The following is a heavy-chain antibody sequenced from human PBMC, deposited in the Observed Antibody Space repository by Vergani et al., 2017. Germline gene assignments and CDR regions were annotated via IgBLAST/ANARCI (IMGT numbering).Heavy chain of an antibody. J-gene: IGHJ6*02. CDR2: ISSSSSYI. D-gene: IGHD3-10*01. V-gene: IGHV3-21*01. CDR3: ASKGHYGSGHTTRYGMDV. CDR1: GFTFSSYS. Sequence: EVQLVESGGGLVKPGGSLRLSCAASGFTFSSYSMNWVRQAPGKGLEWVSSISSSSSYIYYADSVKGRFTISRDNAKNSLYLQMNSLRAEDTAVYYCASKGHYGSGHTTRYGMDVWGQGTTVTVSS.